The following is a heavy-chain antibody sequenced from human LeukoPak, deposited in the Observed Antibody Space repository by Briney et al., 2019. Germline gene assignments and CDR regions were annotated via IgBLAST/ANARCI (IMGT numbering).Heavy chain of an antibody. CDR2: IYYSGST. D-gene: IGHD3-22*01. CDR1: GGSICSGGYY. Sequence: SETLSLTCTVSGGSICSGGYYWSWIRQHPGKGLEWIGYIYYSGSTYYNPSLKSRVTISVDTSKNQFSLKLSSVTAADTAVYYCAREVADYDSSGYYSSGDWFDPWGQGTLVTVSS. V-gene: IGHV4-31*03. J-gene: IGHJ5*02. CDR3: AREVADYDSSGYYSSGDWFDP.